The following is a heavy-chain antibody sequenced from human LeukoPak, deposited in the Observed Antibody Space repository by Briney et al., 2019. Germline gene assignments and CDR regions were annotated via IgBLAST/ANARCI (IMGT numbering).Heavy chain of an antibody. CDR1: GYTLTELF. V-gene: IGHV1-24*01. J-gene: IGHJ6*02. CDR2: FDPEDGET. D-gene: IGHD3-10*01. CDR3: AGRARLGSGSYTYYYYGMDV. Sequence: ASVKVSCKVSGYTLTELFMHWVRQAPGKGLEWMGGFDPEDGETIYAQKFQGRVTITADKSTSTAYMELSSLRSEDTAVYYCAGRARLGSGSYTYYYYGMDVWGQGTTVTVSS.